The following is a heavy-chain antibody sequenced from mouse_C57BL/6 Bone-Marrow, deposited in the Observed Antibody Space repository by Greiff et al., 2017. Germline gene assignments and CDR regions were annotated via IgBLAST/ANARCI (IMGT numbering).Heavy chain of an antibody. CDR2: IYPRSGNT. Sequence: QVHVKQSGAELARPGASVKLSCKASGYTFTSYGISWVKQRTGQGLEWIGEIYPRSGNTYYNEKFKGKATLTADKSSSTAYMELRSLTSEDSAVYFCARPGYYVGWYFDVWGTGTTVTVSS. D-gene: IGHD2-3*01. V-gene: IGHV1-81*01. J-gene: IGHJ1*03. CDR3: ARPGYYVGWYFDV. CDR1: GYTFTSYG.